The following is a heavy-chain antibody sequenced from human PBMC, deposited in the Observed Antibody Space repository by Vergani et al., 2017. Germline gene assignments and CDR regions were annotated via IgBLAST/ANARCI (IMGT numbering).Heavy chain of an antibody. D-gene: IGHD4-11*01. CDR2: IDHTGRP. V-gene: IGHV4-34*01. CDR3: ARVNTETNGHLYYYYYMDV. Sequence: QMQLQQWGGGLLKPSETLSLTCVVNGGSFTSYHWTWIRQSPGEELEWVGDIDHTGRPDYNPSLKSRLTMSVDKSRNQFSLTINSVTATDTAIYFCARVNTETNGHLYYYYYMDVWGQGTAVTVS. J-gene: IGHJ6*03. CDR1: GGSFTSYH.